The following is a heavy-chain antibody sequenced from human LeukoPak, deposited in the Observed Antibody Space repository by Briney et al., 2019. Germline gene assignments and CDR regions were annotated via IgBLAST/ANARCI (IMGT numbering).Heavy chain of an antibody. D-gene: IGHD6-13*01. Sequence: ASVKVSCKASGYTFTSYGISWVRQAPGQGLEWMGWISAYNSNTNYAQKLQGRVTMTTDTSTSTAYMELRSLRSDDTAVYYCARDGKGIAAAVYNWFDPWGQGTLVTVSS. CDR1: GYTFTSYG. V-gene: IGHV1-18*01. CDR2: ISAYNSNT. J-gene: IGHJ5*02. CDR3: ARDGKGIAAAVYNWFDP.